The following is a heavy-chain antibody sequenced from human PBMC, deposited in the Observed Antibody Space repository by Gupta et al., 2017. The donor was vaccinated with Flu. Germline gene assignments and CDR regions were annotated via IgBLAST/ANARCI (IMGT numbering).Heavy chain of an antibody. CDR2: TSSNGGSA. CDR1: GFSFSSYA. J-gene: IGHJ5*01. Sequence: EVQLVESGGGLVQPGGSLRLSCEGSGFSFSSYAMHWVRQGPGKGLEYVSGTSSNGGSAYYAKSVKGRFTISRDNSKNTLYLQMGSLRTEEMAVYYCAKAKSSTWNPDWFDSWGQGTLGTVSS. V-gene: IGHV3-64*01. D-gene: IGHD6-13*01. CDR3: AKAKSSTWNPDWFDS.